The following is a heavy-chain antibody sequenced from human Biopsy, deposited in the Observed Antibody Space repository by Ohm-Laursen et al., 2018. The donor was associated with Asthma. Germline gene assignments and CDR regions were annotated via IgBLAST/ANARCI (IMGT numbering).Heavy chain of an antibody. J-gene: IGHJ4*02. V-gene: IGHV3-23*01. CDR1: GFTFSSYA. CDR3: AKDRDCDILTGPPGFDY. CDR2: ISGRGGST. Sequence: SLRLSCAASGFTFSSYAMSWVRQAPGKGLAWVSAISGRGGSTYYADSVKGRFTISRDSSKNTLYLQMNSLRAEDTAVYYCAKDRDCDILTGPPGFDYWGQGTLVTVSS. D-gene: IGHD3-9*01.